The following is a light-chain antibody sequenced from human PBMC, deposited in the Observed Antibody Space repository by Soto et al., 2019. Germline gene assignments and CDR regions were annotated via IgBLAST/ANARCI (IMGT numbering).Light chain of an antibody. CDR3: QQYNKWLRT. CDR1: QSVSSN. J-gene: IGKJ1*01. CDR2: GAS. V-gene: IGKV3-15*01. Sequence: EIVMTQSPVTLSVSTGERATLSCRASQSVSSNVAWYQQKPGQAPRLLIYGASTRATGIPARFSGSGSGTEFTLTISSLQSEDYAVYYCQQYNKWLRTFGQGTKV.